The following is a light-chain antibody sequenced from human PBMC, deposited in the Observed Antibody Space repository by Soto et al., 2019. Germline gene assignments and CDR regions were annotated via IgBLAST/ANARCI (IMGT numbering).Light chain of an antibody. CDR3: LLSFSPGRYT. V-gene: IGKV3-20*01. CDR1: QSDTSSH. J-gene: IGKJ2*01. Sequence: EIVLTPTPGTLSLAPGEKATLSCMPSQSDTSSHLAWYQQKPGQAPRLLIYGASTRSTGIPDRFSGSGSDTDFSLTIRRLDPEDFAMYYCLLSFSPGRYTFGPGTQVQIK. CDR2: GAS.